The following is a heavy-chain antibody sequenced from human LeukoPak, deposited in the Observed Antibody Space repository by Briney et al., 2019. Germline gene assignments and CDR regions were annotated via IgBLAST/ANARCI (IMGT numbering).Heavy chain of an antibody. V-gene: IGHV4-34*01. CDR2: SYRSQST. D-gene: IGHD3-22*01. CDR3: ARGPDYYYDSSGSDYYFHY. CDR1: LGFLRGYY. J-gene: IGHJ4*02. Sequence: PSETLPLTLLVSLGFLRGYYWSSLGPPPFKGMDGIGESYRSQSTNYYPPLKSRVTISVDTSKNQFSLKLSSVTAADTAVYYCARGPDYYYDSSGSDYYFHYWGQGTLVTVSS.